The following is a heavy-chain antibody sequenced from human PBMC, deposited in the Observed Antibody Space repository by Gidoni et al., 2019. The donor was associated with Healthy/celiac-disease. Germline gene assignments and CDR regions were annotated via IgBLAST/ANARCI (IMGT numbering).Heavy chain of an antibody. CDR3: ARIPGGYYDSSGYRETFDI. CDR2: IFSNDEK. V-gene: IGHV2-26*01. D-gene: IGHD3-22*01. CDR1: GFSLSNASMG. J-gene: IGHJ3*02. Sequence: QVTLKESGPVLVQPTETLTLTCTVSGFSLSNASMGVSWIRQPPGKALEWRAHIFSNDEKSYRPSLKSRLTISKDTSKNQVVLTMTNMDPVDTATYYCARIPGGYYDSSGYRETFDIWGQGTMVTVSS.